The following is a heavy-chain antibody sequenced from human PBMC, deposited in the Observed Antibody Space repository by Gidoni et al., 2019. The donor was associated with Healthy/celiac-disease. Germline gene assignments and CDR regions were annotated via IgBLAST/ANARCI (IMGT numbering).Heavy chain of an antibody. V-gene: IGHV4-34*01. Sequence: QVQLQQWGAGLLKPSETLSLTCAVYGGSFSGYYWSWIRQPPGKGLEWIGEINHSGSTNYNPSLKSRVTISVDTSKNQFSLKLSSVTAAETAVYYCARVVGKQQLKQKNWFDPWGQGTLVTVSS. CDR1: GGSFSGYY. J-gene: IGHJ5*02. CDR2: INHSGST. CDR3: ARVVGKQQLKQKNWFDP. D-gene: IGHD6-13*01.